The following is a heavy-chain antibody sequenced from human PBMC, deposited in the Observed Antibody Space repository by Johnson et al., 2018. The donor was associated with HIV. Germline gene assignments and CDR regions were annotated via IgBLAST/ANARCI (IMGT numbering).Heavy chain of an antibody. Sequence: VQLVESGGGLVQPGGSLRLSCAASGFTFSSYAMHWVRQAPGKGLEYVSAISSNGGSTFYANSVKGRFTISRDNSKNTLYLQMNSLRDEDTAVYYGAKDMVGGFWGDAFETWGQGTMVTVSS. J-gene: IGHJ3*02. CDR3: AKDMVGGFWGDAFET. V-gene: IGHV3-64*01. D-gene: IGHD3-10*01. CDR1: GFTFSSYA. CDR2: ISSNGGST.